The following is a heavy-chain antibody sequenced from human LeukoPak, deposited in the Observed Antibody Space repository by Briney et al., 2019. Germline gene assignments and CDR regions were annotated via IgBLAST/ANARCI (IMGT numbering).Heavy chain of an antibody. CDR1: GVSISTYY. D-gene: IGHD1-1*01. J-gene: IGHJ5*02. CDR2: IYHSGST. Sequence: SETLSLTCTVSGVSISTYYWNWIRQPPGKGLEWIGYIYHSGSTNYNPSLQSRVTISVDTSKNQFSLNLNSVTAADTTVYYCARAPERLGWFDPWGQGTLVTVSS. CDR3: ARAPERLGWFDP. V-gene: IGHV4-59*01.